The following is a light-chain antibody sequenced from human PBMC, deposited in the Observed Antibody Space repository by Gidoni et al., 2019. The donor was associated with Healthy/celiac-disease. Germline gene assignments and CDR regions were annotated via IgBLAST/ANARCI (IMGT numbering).Light chain of an antibody. V-gene: IGKV3-20*01. CDR3: QQYGSSPPWT. Sequence: EIVLTQSPGTLSLSPGERATLSCMASQSVSSSYLAWYQQKPGQAPRLLNYGASSRATGIPERFSGSGSGTDFTLTISRLEPEDFAVYYCQQYGSSPPWTFGQGTKVEIK. J-gene: IGKJ1*01. CDR1: QSVSSSY. CDR2: GAS.